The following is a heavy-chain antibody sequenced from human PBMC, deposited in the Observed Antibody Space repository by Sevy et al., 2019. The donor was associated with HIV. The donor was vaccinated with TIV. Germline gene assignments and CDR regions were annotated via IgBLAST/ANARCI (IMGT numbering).Heavy chain of an antibody. V-gene: IGHV4-39*01. CDR2: IYYSGST. J-gene: IGHJ4*02. D-gene: IGHD3-10*01. CDR1: GGSISSSSYY. CDR3: ARLGRGEILYYFDY. Sequence: SETLSLTCTVSGGSISSSSYYWGWIRQPPGKGLEWIGNIYYSGSTYYNPSLKSRVTISVDTSKNQIYLKLSSVTAADTAVYYCARLGRGEILYYFDYWGQGTLVTVSS.